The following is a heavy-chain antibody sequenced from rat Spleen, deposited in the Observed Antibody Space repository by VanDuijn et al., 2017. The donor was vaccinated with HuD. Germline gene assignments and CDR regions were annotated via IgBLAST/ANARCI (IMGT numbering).Heavy chain of an antibody. Sequence: EVQLVESGGGLVQPGRSLKLSCVASGFTFSSYWMYWIRQAPGEGLEWISSISPDGGSTYYPDSVKGRFTISRDNAENTVYLQMNSLRSEDTATYYCGKDMNYYSTYPFYVMGAWGQGASVTVSS. CDR2: ISPDGGST. D-gene: IGHD1-2*01. CDR3: GKDMNYYSTYPFYVMGA. J-gene: IGHJ4*01. CDR1: GFTFSSYW. V-gene: IGHV5-58*01.